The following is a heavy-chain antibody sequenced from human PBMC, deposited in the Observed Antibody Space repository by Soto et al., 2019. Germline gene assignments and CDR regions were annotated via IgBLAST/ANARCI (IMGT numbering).Heavy chain of an antibody. CDR2: IYSGGST. CDR1: GFTVSSNY. V-gene: IGHV3-53*02. J-gene: IGHJ4*02. D-gene: IGHD6-19*01. Sequence: EVQLVETGGGLIQPGGSLRLSCAASGFTVSSNYMSWVRQAPGKGLEWVSVIYSGGSTYYADSVKGRFTISRDNSKNTLYLQMNSLRAEDTAVYYCARIPYSGLYYFDYWGQGTLVTVSS. CDR3: ARIPYSGLYYFDY.